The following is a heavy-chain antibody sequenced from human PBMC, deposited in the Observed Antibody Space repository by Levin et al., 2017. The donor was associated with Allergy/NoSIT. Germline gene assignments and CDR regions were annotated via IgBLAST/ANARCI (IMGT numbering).Heavy chain of an antibody. V-gene: IGHV4-34*01. J-gene: IGHJ5*02. CDR1: GGSFSGYY. Sequence: SETLSLTCAVYGGSFSGYYWSWIRQPPGKGLEWIGEINHSGSTNYNPSLKSRVTISVDTSKNQFSLKLSSVTAADTAVYYWARGRHYGASRYNWFDPWGQGTLVTVSS. CDR3: ARGRHYGASRYNWFDP. D-gene: IGHD4-17*01. CDR2: INHSGST.